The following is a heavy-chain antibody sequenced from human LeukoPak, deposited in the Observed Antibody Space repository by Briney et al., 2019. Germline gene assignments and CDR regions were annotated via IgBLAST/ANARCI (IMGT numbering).Heavy chain of an antibody. CDR2: ISYDGSNK. D-gene: IGHD3-16*01. Sequence: GGSLRLSCAASGFSFSRYGMHWVRQAPGKGLEWVAFISYDGSNKYYADSVKGRFTISRDNSKNTLYLQMNSLRAEDTAVYYCAKGPLLGELFSFDYWGQGTLVTVSS. V-gene: IGHV3-30*18. CDR1: GFSFSRYG. CDR3: AKGPLLGELFSFDY. J-gene: IGHJ4*02.